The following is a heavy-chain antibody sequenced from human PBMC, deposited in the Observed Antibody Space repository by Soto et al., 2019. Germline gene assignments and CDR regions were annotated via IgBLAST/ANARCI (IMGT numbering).Heavy chain of an antibody. D-gene: IGHD3-10*01. CDR2: IYHSGRT. CDR3: ARDLTIGGFFDP. Sequence: SETLSLTYTVSGVSIINYYWTWIRQPPGKGLEWIGYIYHSGRTNCNPSLKSRVTMSVDTSKNQFSLKLSSVTAADTAVYYCARDLTIGGFFDPWGQGTLVTVSS. CDR1: GVSIINYY. V-gene: IGHV4-59*01. J-gene: IGHJ5*02.